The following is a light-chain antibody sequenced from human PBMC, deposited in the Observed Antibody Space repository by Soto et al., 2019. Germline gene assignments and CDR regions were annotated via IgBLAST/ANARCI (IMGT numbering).Light chain of an antibody. V-gene: IGKV3-11*01. CDR2: DAS. J-gene: IGKJ2*01. CDR3: QQRSNWPMYT. CDR1: QSVSSY. Sequence: EIVLTQSPATLSLSPGERATLSCRASQSVSSYLAWYQQKPGQAPRLLIYDASNRATGIPARFSGSGSGTVFTLTISSREPEDFAVYYCQQRSNWPMYTFGQGTKLEIK.